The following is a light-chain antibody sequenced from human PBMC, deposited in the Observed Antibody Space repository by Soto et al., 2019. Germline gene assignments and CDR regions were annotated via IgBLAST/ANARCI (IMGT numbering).Light chain of an antibody. J-gene: IGLJ1*01. CDR1: SNDVGGYKY. Sequence: QSVLTQPASVSGSPGQSITISCSGTSNDVGGYKYVSWYQQHPAKAPRLIIHDISHRPSGVSDRFAGSKSGNTAYLIISGLQAEDEADYYCSSYTAGSLYVLGTGTKLTVL. CDR2: DIS. V-gene: IGLV2-14*03. CDR3: SSYTAGSLYV.